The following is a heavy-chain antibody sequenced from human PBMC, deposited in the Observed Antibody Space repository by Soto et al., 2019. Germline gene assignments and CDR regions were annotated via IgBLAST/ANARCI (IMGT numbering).Heavy chain of an antibody. V-gene: IGHV3-21*06. J-gene: IGHJ4*02. CDR3: SRGAALAGKLDF. Sequence: EVQLVESGGGLVKPGGSVRLSCAASGFTFTSDSMTWVRQAPGKGLEWVSSISSHGRDIFYADSVKGRFTISRDNAKDSLHLQMNSLTGEDSAVYYSSRGAALAGKLDFWGQGTLVTVSS. D-gene: IGHD6-19*01. CDR2: ISSHGRDI. CDR1: GFTFTSDS.